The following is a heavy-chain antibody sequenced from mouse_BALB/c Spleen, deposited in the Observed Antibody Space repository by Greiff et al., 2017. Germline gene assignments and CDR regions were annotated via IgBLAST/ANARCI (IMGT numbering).Heavy chain of an antibody. V-gene: IGHV1S81*02. J-gene: IGHJ3*01. CDR2: INPSNGRT. CDR1: GYTFTSYW. Sequence: VQLQQPGAELVKPGASVKLSCKASGYTFTSYWMHWVKQRPGQGLEWIGEINPSNGRTNYNEKFKSKATLTVDKSSSTAYMQLSSLTSEDSAVYYCAGLWFAYWGQGTLVTVSA. CDR3: AGLWFAY.